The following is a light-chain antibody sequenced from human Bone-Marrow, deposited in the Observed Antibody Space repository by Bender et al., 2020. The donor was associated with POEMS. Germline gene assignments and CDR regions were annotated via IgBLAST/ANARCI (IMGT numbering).Light chain of an antibody. CDR3: CSYAGHDTLI. CDR2: EGT. CDR1: SSDIGNYIL. V-gene: IGLV2-23*01. J-gene: IGLJ2*01. Sequence: SALTQPASVSGSPGQSITISCTGTSSDIGNYILVSWYQQHPDKAPKLIIYEGTRRPSGVSNRFSGSKSGTTASLTISGLQPEDEADYYCCSYAGHDTLIFGGGTKLTVL.